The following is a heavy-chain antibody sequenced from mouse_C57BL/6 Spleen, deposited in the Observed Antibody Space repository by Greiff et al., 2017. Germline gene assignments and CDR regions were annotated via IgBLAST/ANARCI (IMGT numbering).Heavy chain of an antibody. Sequence: QVQLKESGAELARPGASVKLSCKASGYTFTSYGISWVKQRTGQGLEWIGEIYPRSGNTYYNEKFKGKATLTADKSSSTAYMELRSLTSEDSSVYFCARGSDYYGSSPFDYWGQGTTLTVSS. V-gene: IGHV1-81*01. CDR3: ARGSDYYGSSPFDY. CDR2: IYPRSGNT. CDR1: GYTFTSYG. D-gene: IGHD1-1*01. J-gene: IGHJ2*01.